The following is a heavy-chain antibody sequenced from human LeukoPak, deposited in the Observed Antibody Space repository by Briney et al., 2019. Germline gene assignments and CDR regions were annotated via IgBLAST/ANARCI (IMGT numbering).Heavy chain of an antibody. D-gene: IGHD6-6*01. CDR2: INPNSGGT. V-gene: IGHV1-2*02. CDR1: GYTFTGYY. CDR3: ATSIAARPWDFVYYYGMDV. J-gene: IGHJ6*02. Sequence: GASVKVSCKASGYTFTGYYMHWVRQAPGQGLEWMGWINPNSGGTNYAQKFQGRVTMTRDTSISTAYVELSRLRSDDTAVYYCATSIAARPWDFVYYYGMDVWGQGTTVTVSS.